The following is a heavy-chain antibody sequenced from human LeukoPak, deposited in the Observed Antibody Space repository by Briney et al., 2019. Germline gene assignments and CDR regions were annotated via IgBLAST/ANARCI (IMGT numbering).Heavy chain of an antibody. CDR1: GFGFDDYA. V-gene: IGHV3-20*04. CDR3: ARIQTGYSSGWSAY. Sequence: GGSLRLSCSVAGFGFDDYAMSWVRQAPGKGLEWVSGITWNGDITGYADSVRGRFTISRDNAKNSLYLQMNSLRAEDTALYYCARIQTGYSSGWSAYWGQGTLVTVSS. J-gene: IGHJ4*02. CDR2: ITWNGDIT. D-gene: IGHD6-19*01.